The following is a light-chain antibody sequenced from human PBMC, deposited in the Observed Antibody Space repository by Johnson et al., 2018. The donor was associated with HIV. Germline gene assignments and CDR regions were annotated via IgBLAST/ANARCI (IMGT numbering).Light chain of an antibody. CDR3: GTWDNRAALV. V-gene: IGLV1-51*01. Sequence: QSVLTQPPSVSAAPGQKVIISCSGRSSNIGSNYVSWYQHLPGTAPKLLIYENDKRPSGIPDRFSASKSGTSATLDITGLPTGDEANYYCGTWDNRAALVFGSGTKVTVL. CDR2: END. CDR1: SSNIGSNY. J-gene: IGLJ1*01.